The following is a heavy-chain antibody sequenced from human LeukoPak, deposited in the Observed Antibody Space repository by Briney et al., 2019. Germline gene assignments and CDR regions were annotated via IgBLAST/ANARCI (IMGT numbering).Heavy chain of an antibody. D-gene: IGHD1-26*01. J-gene: IGHJ4*02. CDR3: TRSPSLGGRYWGFDY. CDR2: LSPDGSSS. V-gene: IGHV3-74*01. CDR1: GFTFSTYW. Sequence: GGSLRLSCAASGFTFSTYWMHWVRQAPGKGLVWVSRLSPDGSSSIYADSVKGRFTVSRDNAKNTLYLQMSSLRAEDTAVYYCTRSPSLGGRYWGFDYWGQGALVTVSS.